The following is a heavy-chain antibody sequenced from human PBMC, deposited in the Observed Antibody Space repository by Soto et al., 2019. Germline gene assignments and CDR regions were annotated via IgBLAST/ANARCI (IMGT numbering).Heavy chain of an antibody. CDR3: ARDVYDYYGSGSYSERRQVFDY. V-gene: IGHV1-69*13. Sequence: ASVKVSCKASGGTFSSYAISWVRQAPGQGLEWMGGIIPIFGTANYAQKFQGRVTITADESTSTAYMELSSLRSEDTAVYYCARDVYDYYGSGSYSERRQVFDYWGQGTLVTVSS. J-gene: IGHJ4*02. D-gene: IGHD3-10*01. CDR1: GGTFSSYA. CDR2: IIPIFGTA.